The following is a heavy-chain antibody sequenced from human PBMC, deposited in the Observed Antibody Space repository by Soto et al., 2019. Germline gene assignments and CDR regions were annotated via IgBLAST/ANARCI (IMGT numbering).Heavy chain of an antibody. Sequence: QVQLQQWGAGLLKPSETLSLTCAVYGGSFSDFYWSWIRQPPGKGLEWIGEINHSGSTDYNPSLKSRVTMSVDTSKNQFSLRLSSVTSADTAVYYCARQLASVRNFDYWGHGNLVTVSS. CDR3: ARQLASVRNFDY. V-gene: IGHV4-34*01. J-gene: IGHJ4*01. CDR1: GGSFSDFY. CDR2: INHSGST. D-gene: IGHD6-6*01.